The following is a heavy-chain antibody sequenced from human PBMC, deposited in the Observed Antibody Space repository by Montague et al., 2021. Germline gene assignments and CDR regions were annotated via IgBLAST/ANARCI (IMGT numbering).Heavy chain of an antibody. Sequence: CAISGDSVASNAAACNWVRQSPSLHLERLVGTYYRSEWYYDYAVSVKSRMTISPDTSKNQFSLQLSSVTPEDRAVYYCARDPRYSLSWSFDYWGQGTLVTVSS. J-gene: IGHJ4*02. D-gene: IGHD6-13*01. CDR3: ARDPRYSLSWSFDY. CDR2: TYYRSEWYY. CDR1: GDSVASNAAA. V-gene: IGHV6-1*01.